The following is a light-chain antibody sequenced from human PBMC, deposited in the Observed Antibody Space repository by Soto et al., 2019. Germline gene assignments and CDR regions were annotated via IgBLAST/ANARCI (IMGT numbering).Light chain of an antibody. V-gene: IGKV1-5*03. CDR2: EVS. CDR3: QHYSGDRAT. Sequence: DILLTQSPSTLSASVGDRVTISCRASQSINKWLAWYQHKPGKAPNLLIYEVSTLHSGVPSRFSGSGSGTEFTLTISSLRPDDFATYYCQHYSGDRATFGQGIKVEI. CDR1: QSINKW. J-gene: IGKJ1*01.